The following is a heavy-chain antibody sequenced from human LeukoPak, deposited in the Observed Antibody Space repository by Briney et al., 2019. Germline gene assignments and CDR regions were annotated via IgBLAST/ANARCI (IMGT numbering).Heavy chain of an antibody. V-gene: IGHV4-34*01. D-gene: IGHD1-26*01. Sequence: SETLSLTCAVYGGSFSGYYWSWIRQPPGKGLEWIGKINHSGSTNYNPSLKSRVTISVDTSKDQFSLKLSSVTAADTAVYYCARVVGVGATAADDYWGQGTLVTVSS. CDR1: GGSFSGYY. J-gene: IGHJ4*02. CDR3: ARVVGVGATAADDY. CDR2: INHSGST.